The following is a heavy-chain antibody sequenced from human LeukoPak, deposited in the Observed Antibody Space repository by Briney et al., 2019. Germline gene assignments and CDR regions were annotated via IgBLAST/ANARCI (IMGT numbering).Heavy chain of an antibody. V-gene: IGHV1-18*01. Sequence: ASVKVSCKASGYTFTSYGISWVRQAPGQGLEWMGWISAYNGNTNYAQKLQGRVTMTRDTSISTAYMELSRLRSDDTAVYYCARDYYDSSGHSRFDYWGQGTLVTVSS. J-gene: IGHJ4*02. CDR1: GYTFTSYG. CDR2: ISAYNGNT. D-gene: IGHD3-22*01. CDR3: ARDYYDSSGHSRFDY.